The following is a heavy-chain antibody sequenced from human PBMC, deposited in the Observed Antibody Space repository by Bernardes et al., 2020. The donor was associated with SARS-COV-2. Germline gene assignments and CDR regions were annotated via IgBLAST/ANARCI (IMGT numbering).Heavy chain of an antibody. V-gene: IGHV3-30*18. CDR1: GFTFSSYG. CDR3: AKDLGAGLVVVAAKDY. D-gene: IGHD2-15*01. J-gene: IGHJ4*02. CDR2: ISYDGSNK. Sequence: GSLRLSCAASGFTFSSYGMHWVRQAPGKGLEWVAVISYDGSNKYYADSVKGRFTISRDNSKNTLYLQMNSLRAEDTAVYYCAKDLGAGLVVVAAKDYWGQGTLVTVSS.